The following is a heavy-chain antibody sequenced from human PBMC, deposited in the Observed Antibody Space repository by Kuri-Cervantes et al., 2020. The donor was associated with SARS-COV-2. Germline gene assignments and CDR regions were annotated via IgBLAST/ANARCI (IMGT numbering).Heavy chain of an antibody. Sequence: GESLKISCAASEFTFRNYAMHWVRQAPGKGLEWVAVISYDGTNKYYADFVKGRFTISRDNAKNSLYLQMNSLRAEDTAVYYCARGGSSGWYYFDYWGQGTLVTVSS. CDR3: ARGGSSGWYYFDY. V-gene: IGHV3-30-3*01. CDR1: EFTFRNYA. D-gene: IGHD6-19*01. J-gene: IGHJ4*02. CDR2: ISYDGTNK.